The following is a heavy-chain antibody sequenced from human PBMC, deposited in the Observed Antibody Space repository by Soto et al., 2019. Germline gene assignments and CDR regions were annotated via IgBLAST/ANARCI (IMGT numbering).Heavy chain of an antibody. CDR3: AKDHQLRACLLRSLKGGFDY. CDR1: GFTFSSYA. V-gene: IGHV3-23*01. J-gene: IGHJ4*02. Sequence: GGSLRLSCAASGFTFSSYAMSWVRQAPGKGLEWVSAISGSGGSTYYADSVKGRFTISRDNSKNTLYLQMNSLRAEDTAVYYCAKDHQLRACLLRSLKGGFDYWGQGTLVTVSS. CDR2: ISGSGGST. D-gene: IGHD2-15*01.